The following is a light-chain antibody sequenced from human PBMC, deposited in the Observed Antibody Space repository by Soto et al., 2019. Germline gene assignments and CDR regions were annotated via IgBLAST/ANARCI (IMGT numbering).Light chain of an antibody. J-gene: IGKJ2*01. CDR1: QSVGTF. V-gene: IGKV3-11*01. CDR3: PHPTNLALT. CDR2: DAS. Sequence: EIVLTQSPATLSLSPGERATLSCRASQSVGTFLAWYQQKPGHAPRLLLYDASNRATGLPARLSGTGSWTDFALPLSSVEPEEFAVYYWPHPTNLALTFGPGNKLDIK.